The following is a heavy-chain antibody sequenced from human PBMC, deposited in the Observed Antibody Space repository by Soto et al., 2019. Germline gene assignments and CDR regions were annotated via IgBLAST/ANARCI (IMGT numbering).Heavy chain of an antibody. CDR3: AKRSSSSTFDY. J-gene: IGHJ4*02. D-gene: IGHD6-6*01. CDR1: GFTFSSYG. V-gene: IGHV3-30*18. Sequence: GGSMRLSCAASGFTFSSYGMHWVRQAPGKGLEWVAVISYDGSNKYYADSVKGRFTISRDNSKNTLYLQMNSLRAEDTAVYYCAKRSSSSTFDYWGQGTLVTVSS. CDR2: ISYDGSNK.